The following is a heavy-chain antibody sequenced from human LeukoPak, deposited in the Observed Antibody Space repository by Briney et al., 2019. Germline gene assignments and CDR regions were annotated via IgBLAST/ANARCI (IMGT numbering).Heavy chain of an antibody. V-gene: IGHV3-48*01. J-gene: IGHJ4*02. CDR1: GFTFSSYA. CDR2: ISSSSSTI. Sequence: GVSLRLSCAASGFTFSSYAMSWVRQAPGKGLEWVSYISSSSSTIYYADSVKGRFTISRDNSKNTLYLQMNSLRAEDTAVYFCAKESGGPGSSYQAFLDYWGQGTLVTVSS. CDR3: AKESGGPGSSYQAFLDY. D-gene: IGHD1-26*01.